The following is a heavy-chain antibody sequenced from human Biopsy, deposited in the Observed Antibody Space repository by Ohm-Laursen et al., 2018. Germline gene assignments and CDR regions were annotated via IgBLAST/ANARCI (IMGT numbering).Heavy chain of an antibody. V-gene: IGHV1-69*04. CDR3: ARDKTVLNYYFASDV. D-gene: IGHD2/OR15-2a*01. CDR2: IISMVGTP. Sequence: SVKVSCKASGGTFNNYGITWVRQAPGQGLEWVGRIISMVGTPKYAQKFQGRATITVDKSTSTAYPDLSSLKSEDTAVYYCARDKTVLNYYFASDVWGQGTTVTVSS. J-gene: IGHJ6*01. CDR1: GGTFNNYG.